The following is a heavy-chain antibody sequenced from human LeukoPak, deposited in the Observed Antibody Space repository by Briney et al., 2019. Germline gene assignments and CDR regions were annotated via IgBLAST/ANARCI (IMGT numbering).Heavy chain of an antibody. CDR3: ARDRYDFWSGFDY. V-gene: IGHV3-21*01. Sequence: GGSLRLSCAASGFTFSSYSMNWVRQAPGKGLEWVSSISSGSSYIYYADSVKGRFTISRDNAKNSLYLQMNSLRAEDTAVYYCARDRYDFWSGFDYWGQGTLVTVSS. CDR2: ISSGSSYI. D-gene: IGHD3-3*01. CDR1: GFTFSSYS. J-gene: IGHJ4*02.